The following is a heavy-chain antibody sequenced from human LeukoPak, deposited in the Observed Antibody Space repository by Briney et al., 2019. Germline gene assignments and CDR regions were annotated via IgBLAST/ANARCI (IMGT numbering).Heavy chain of an antibody. CDR2: INHSGST. J-gene: IGHJ4*02. CDR3: GRGGPGYSSSWVDY. V-gene: IGHV4-34*01. CDR1: GGSFSGYY. Sequence: PSETLSLTCAVYGGSFSGYYWSWIRQPPGKGLEWIGEINHSGSTNYNPSLKSRVTISVDTSKNQFSLKLSSVTAADTAVYYCGRGGPGYSSSWVDYWGQGTLVTVSS. D-gene: IGHD6-13*01.